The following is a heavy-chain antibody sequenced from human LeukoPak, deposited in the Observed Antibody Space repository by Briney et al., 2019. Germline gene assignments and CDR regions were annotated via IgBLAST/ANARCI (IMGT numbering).Heavy chain of an antibody. CDR3: ASNWGGDEYYFDY. CDR2: IYYSGST. V-gene: IGHV4-39*01. D-gene: IGHD7-27*01. J-gene: IGHJ4*02. Sequence: SETLSLTCTVSGGSIRSSSYYWGWIRQPPGKGREWIASIYYSGSTYYNPSLKSRVTISVDTSKNQFSLRLSSVTAADTAVYYCASNWGGDEYYFDYWGQGSLVTVSS. CDR1: GGSIRSSSYY.